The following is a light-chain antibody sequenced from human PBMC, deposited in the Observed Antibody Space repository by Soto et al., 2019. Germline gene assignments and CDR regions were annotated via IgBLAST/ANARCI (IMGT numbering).Light chain of an antibody. Sequence: QCVLTQPPSVCGAPGQRVTISCTGSSYNIGAGYDVHWYQQLPGTAPKLLIYGNSNRPSGVPDRFSGSKSGTSASLAITGLQAEDEADYYCQSYDSSLSGSRVFGGGTKLTVL. CDR2: GNS. CDR3: QSYDSSLSGSRV. V-gene: IGLV1-40*01. J-gene: IGLJ2*01. CDR1: SYNIGAGYD.